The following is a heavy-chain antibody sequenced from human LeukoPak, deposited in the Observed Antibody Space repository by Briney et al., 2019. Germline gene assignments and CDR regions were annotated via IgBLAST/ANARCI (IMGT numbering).Heavy chain of an antibody. V-gene: IGHV4-34*01. CDR2: INHSGST. J-gene: IGHJ6*02. CDR3: ARGVTVTTADYYYYGMDV. CDR1: GFTFSSYS. Sequence: GSLRLSCAASGFTFSSYSMNWVRQPPGKGLEWIGEINHSGSTNYNPSLKSRVTIPVDTSKNQFSLKLSSVTAADTAVYYCARGVTVTTADYYYYGMDVWGQGTTVTVSS. D-gene: IGHD4-17*01.